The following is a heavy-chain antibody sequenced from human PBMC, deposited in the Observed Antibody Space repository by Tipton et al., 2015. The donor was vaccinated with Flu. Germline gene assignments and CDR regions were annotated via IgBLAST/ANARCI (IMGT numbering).Heavy chain of an antibody. Sequence: LRLSCAVSGDSISSDFYWAWIRQFPGKGLEWIGTVSRTGSTIYNPSLKSRVTISIDTSKNQFSLNMRSVTAADMAVYYCARRDYSNYVSDPKSWFDPGGQGTLAAVS. CDR3: ARRDYSNYVSDPKSWFDP. CDR2: VSRTGST. J-gene: IGHJ5*02. CDR1: GDSISSDFY. D-gene: IGHD4-11*01. V-gene: IGHV4-38-2*01.